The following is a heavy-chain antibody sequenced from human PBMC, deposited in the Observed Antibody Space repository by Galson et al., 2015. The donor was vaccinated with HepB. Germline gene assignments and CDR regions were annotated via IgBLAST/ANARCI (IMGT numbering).Heavy chain of an antibody. D-gene: IGHD6-13*01. CDR1: GYTFTSYG. CDR3: ARGDIAAAGMAIEGDAFDI. J-gene: IGHJ3*02. CDR2: IIPIFGTA. V-gene: IGHV1-69*13. Sequence: SVKVSCKASGYTFTSYGISWVRQAPGQGLEWMGGIIPIFGTANYAQKFKGRVTITADESTSTAYMELSSLRSEDTAVYYCARGDIAAAGMAIEGDAFDIWGQGTMVTVSS.